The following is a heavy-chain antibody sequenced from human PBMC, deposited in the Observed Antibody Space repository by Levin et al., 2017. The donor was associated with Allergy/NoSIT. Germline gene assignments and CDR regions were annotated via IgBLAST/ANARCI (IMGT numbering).Heavy chain of an antibody. Sequence: GESLKISCAASGFNFRSYAMSWVRQAPGKGLEWVSAFSTNGDTTLYADSVKGRFTISRDNSKNTLYLQMSSLRAEDTAVYYCAKDEAAAGHAFDSWGQGTMVTVSS. J-gene: IGHJ3*02. CDR1: GFNFRSYA. D-gene: IGHD6-13*01. V-gene: IGHV3-23*01. CDR3: AKDEAAAGHAFDS. CDR2: FSTNGDTT.